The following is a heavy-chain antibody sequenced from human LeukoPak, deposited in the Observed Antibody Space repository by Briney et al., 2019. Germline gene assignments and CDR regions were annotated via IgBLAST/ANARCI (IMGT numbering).Heavy chain of an antibody. Sequence: ASVKVSCKASGYTFTTYGIGWVRQAPGQGLEWMRWISGYNGNTNYAQKFQGRVTMTTDTSTSTAYMELRSLRSDDAAVYYCARTSHESVLYWSDPWGQGTLVNVSS. D-gene: IGHD3-16*01. CDR2: ISGYNGNT. V-gene: IGHV1-18*01. CDR3: ARTSHESVLYWSDP. J-gene: IGHJ5*02. CDR1: GYTFTTYG.